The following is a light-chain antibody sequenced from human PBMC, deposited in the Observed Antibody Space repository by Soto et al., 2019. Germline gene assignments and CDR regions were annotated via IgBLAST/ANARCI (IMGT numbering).Light chain of an antibody. CDR1: QSVSTN. CDR3: QQYNIWPPMS. V-gene: IGKV3-15*01. J-gene: IGKJ5*01. CDR2: SAS. Sequence: EVVMTQSPASLSVSPGESATLSCRASQSVSTNLAWYQQRPGQAPRLLIDSASTRANGIPARFSGSGSGTEFTLTISSLQSEDFAIYYCQQYNIWPPMSFGQGTRLEIK.